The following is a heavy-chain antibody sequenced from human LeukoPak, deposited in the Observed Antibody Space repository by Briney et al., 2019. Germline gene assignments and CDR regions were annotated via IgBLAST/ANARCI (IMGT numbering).Heavy chain of an antibody. Sequence: HPGGSLRLSCAASGFTFSSYAMSWVRQAPGKGLEWVSAISGSGGSTYYADSVKGRFTISRDNSKNTLYLQMNSLRAEDTAVYYRAKEYCSSTSCYTGWYYYYGMDVWGQGTTVTVSS. J-gene: IGHJ6*02. V-gene: IGHV3-23*01. CDR2: ISGSGGST. D-gene: IGHD2-2*02. CDR3: AKEYCSSTSCYTGWYYYYGMDV. CDR1: GFTFSSYA.